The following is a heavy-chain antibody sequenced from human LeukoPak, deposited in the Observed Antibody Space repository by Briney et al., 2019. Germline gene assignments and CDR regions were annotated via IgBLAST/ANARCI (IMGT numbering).Heavy chain of an antibody. V-gene: IGHV3-23*01. Sequence: GGSLRLSCAASGLTFSSYAMSWVRQAPGKGLEWVSAISGSGGSTYYADSVEGRLTISRDNSKNTLYLQMNSLRAEDTAAYYCAKDEFGSGGSCYSDYWGQGTVVSVSS. J-gene: IGHJ4*02. CDR3: AKDEFGSGGSCYSDY. D-gene: IGHD2-15*01. CDR2: ISGSGGST. CDR1: GLTFSSYA.